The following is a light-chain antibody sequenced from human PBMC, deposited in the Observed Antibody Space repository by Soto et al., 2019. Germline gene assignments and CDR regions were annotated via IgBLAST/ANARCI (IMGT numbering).Light chain of an antibody. V-gene: IGKV3D-15*01. CDR2: GAS. Sequence: EVVLNQSPATLSVSPGEGATLSCRASESVSISLAWYQHKPGQPPRLLIHGASTRASGVPPRFSGSGSGTDFSLTISSLQSEDYAGYFCQQYHVWPKWTFGQGTKV. CDR3: QQYHVWPKWT. J-gene: IGKJ1*01. CDR1: ESVSIS.